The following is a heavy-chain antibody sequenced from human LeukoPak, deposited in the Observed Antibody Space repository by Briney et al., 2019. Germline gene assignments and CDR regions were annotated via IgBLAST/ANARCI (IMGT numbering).Heavy chain of an antibody. V-gene: IGHV3-33*06. J-gene: IGHJ4*02. CDR2: IWYDGSNK. CDR1: GFTFSGYG. Sequence: PGRSLRLSCAASGFTFSGYGMHWVRQAPGKGLEWVAVIWYDGSNKYYADSVKGRFTISRDNSKNTLYLQMNSLRAEDTAVYYCAKDFNDHSYWGQGTLVTVPS. CDR3: AKDFNDHSY. D-gene: IGHD1-1*01.